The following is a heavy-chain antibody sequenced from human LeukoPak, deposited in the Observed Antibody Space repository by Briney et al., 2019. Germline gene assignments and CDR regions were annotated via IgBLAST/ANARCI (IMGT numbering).Heavy chain of an antibody. J-gene: IGHJ5*02. V-gene: IGHV1-18*01. CDR2: ISAYNGNT. D-gene: IGHD6-19*01. Sequence: ASVKVSCKASGYTFTSYGISWVRQAPGQGLEWMGWISAYNGNTNYAQKLQGRVTMTTDTSTSTAYMELRSLRSDDTAVYYCARDLRISSGWTGWFDPWGQGTLVTVSS. CDR1: GYTFTSYG. CDR3: ARDLRISSGWTGWFDP.